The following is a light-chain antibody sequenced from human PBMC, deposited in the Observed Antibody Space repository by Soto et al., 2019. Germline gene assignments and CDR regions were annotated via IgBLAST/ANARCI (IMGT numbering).Light chain of an antibody. J-gene: IGLJ1*01. CDR2: DVS. CDR3: TSYTSSITYV. Sequence: QSVLTQPASVSGSPGQSITISCTGTSSDVGGYNFVSWYQHHPGKAPKHIIYDVSNRPSGVSNRFSGSKSGNTASLTISGLQAEDEADYYCTSYTSSITYVFGTGTKVTVL. V-gene: IGLV2-14*03. CDR1: SSDVGGYNF.